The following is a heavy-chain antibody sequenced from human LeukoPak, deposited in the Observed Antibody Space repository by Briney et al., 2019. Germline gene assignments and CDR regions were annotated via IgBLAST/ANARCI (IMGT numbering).Heavy chain of an antibody. J-gene: IGHJ3*02. V-gene: IGHV1-69*05. CDR2: IIPIFGTA. CDR1: GYTFTSYG. Sequence: SVKVSCKASGYTFTSYGISWVRQAPGQGLEWMGGIIPIFGTANYAQKFQGRVTITTDESTSTAYMELSSLRSEDTAVYYCARDPGVGGWKRIHAFDIWGQGTMVTVSS. D-gene: IGHD1-1*01. CDR3: ARDPGVGGWKRIHAFDI.